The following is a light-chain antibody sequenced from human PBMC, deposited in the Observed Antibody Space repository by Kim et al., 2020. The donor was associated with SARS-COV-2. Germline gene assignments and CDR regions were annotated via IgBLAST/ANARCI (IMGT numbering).Light chain of an antibody. CDR2: AAS. V-gene: IGKV3-15*01. CDR3: QQYNKWPRT. J-gene: IGKJ1*01. Sequence: IVMTQSPDTLSVSPGERATLSCRASQSVSDKLAWYQEKPGQAPRLLIYAASTRATDIPARFSGSGSETEFTLTISSLQSEDFAIYYCQQYNKWPRTFGPGTKVDIK. CDR1: QSVSDK.